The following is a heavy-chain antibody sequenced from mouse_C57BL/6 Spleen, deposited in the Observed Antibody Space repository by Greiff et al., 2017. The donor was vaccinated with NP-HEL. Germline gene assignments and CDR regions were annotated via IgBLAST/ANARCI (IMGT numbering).Heavy chain of an antibody. CDR2: INYDGSST. CDR1: GFTFSDYY. D-gene: IGHD2-4*01. Sequence: GMLVESEGGLVQPGSSMKLSCTASGFTFSDYYMAWVRQDPEKGLEWVANINYDGSSTYYLDYLKSRFIISRDNAKNILYLQMSSLKSEDTATYYCARDNDYDGYAMDYWGQGTSVTVSS. V-gene: IGHV5-16*01. CDR3: ARDNDYDGYAMDY. J-gene: IGHJ4*01.